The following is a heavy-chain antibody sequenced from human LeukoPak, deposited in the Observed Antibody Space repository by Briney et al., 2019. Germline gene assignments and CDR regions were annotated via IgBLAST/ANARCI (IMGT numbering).Heavy chain of an antibody. J-gene: IGHJ5*02. CDR1: GYTFTGYY. CDR3: ARDSSGWYRGWFDP. CDR2: INPNSGGT. Sequence: ASVRVSCKASGYTFTGYYIHWVRQAPGQGLEWMGWINPNSGGTNYAQKFHGRVTMTGDTSISTAYMELSRLRSDDTAVYYCARDSSGWYRGWFDPWGQGTLVTVSS. V-gene: IGHV1-2*02. D-gene: IGHD6-19*01.